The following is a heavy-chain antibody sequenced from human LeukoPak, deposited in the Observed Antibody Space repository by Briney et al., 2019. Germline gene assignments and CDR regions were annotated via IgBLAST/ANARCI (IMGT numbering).Heavy chain of an antibody. CDR1: GFTFSGFW. J-gene: IGHJ4*02. CDR2: ISSSSSTI. CDR3: ARGEVEMATILDY. D-gene: IGHD5-24*01. V-gene: IGHV3-48*01. Sequence: GGSLRLSCAVSGFTFSGFWMSWSRQAPGKGLEWVSYISSSSSTIYYADTVKGRFTISRDNAKNSLYLQMNSLRAEDTAVYYCARGEVEMATILDYWGQGTLVTVSS.